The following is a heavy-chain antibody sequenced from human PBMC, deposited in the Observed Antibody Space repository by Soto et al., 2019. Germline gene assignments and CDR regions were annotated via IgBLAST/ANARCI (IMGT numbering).Heavy chain of an antibody. Sequence: QVQLVQSGAEVRKPGASVKVSCATSGYTFSKYGITWIRQAPGQGLERMGWITAHTGVTAYAQRFQGRGTITADTSTSTSYMELRSLRSDDTAVYYCARVDILTGYYYFDFWGQGTLVTVSS. D-gene: IGHD3-9*01. V-gene: IGHV1-18*01. CDR2: ITAHTGVT. CDR3: ARVDILTGYYYFDF. CDR1: GYTFSKYG. J-gene: IGHJ4*02.